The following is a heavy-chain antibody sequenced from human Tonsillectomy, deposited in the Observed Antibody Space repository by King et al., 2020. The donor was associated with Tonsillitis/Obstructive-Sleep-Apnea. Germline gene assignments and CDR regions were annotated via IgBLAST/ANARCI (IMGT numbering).Heavy chain of an antibody. Sequence: VQSGGSLRLSCAASRFTFSSYAMSWVRQAPGKGLEWVSGISGSGGSTYYADSVKGRFTISRDNSKNTLYLQMNSLRAEDTAVYCSGGSCYSIDYWGQGTLVTVSS. CDR1: RFTFSSYA. J-gene: IGHJ4*02. CDR2: ISGSGGST. V-gene: IGHV3-23*01. CDR3: GGSCYSIDY. D-gene: IGHD2-15*01.